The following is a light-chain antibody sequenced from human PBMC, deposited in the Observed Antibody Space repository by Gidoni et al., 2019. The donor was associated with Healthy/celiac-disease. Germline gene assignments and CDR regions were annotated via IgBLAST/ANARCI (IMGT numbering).Light chain of an antibody. Sequence: QSALTQPPSASGSPGQSVTISCTGTSSDVGGYNYVSWYQQHPSKAPKLMIYEVSKRPSGVPDRFSGSKSGNTASLTVSGLQAEDEADYYCSSYAGVFGGGTKLTVL. CDR2: EVS. J-gene: IGLJ2*01. CDR1: SSDVGGYNY. CDR3: SSYAGV. V-gene: IGLV2-8*01.